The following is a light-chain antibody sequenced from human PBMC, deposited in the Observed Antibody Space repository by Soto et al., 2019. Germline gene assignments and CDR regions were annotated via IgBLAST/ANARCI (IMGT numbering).Light chain of an antibody. Sequence: QSVLTQPPSASGSPGQSVTISCTGTSSDVGGYNYVSWYQQHPGKAPKLMIYEVTKRPSGVPDRFSGSKSGNTASLTVSGLQAEDEADYYCCSYAGSNNFDVFGTGTKVTVL. V-gene: IGLV2-8*01. CDR1: SSDVGGYNY. CDR2: EVT. CDR3: CSYAGSNNFDV. J-gene: IGLJ1*01.